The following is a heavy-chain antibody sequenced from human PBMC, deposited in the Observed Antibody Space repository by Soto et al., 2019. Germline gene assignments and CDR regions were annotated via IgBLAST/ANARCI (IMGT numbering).Heavy chain of an antibody. Sequence: EVQLVESGGGLVKPGVSLRLSCTASGFTFSRSAMNWVRQAPGKGLEWVSSVSSESAYIYYADSVKGRFTISRDNAENSLYLQMNNLRAEDTAVYYCARDRGGGALDYWGQGTLVTVSS. J-gene: IGHJ4*02. CDR3: ARDRGGGALDY. CDR2: VSSESAYI. D-gene: IGHD3-10*01. CDR1: GFTFSRSA. V-gene: IGHV3-21*01.